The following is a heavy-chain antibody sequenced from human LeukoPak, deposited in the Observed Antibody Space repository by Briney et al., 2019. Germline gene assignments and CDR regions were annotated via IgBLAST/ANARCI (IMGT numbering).Heavy chain of an antibody. Sequence: SETLSLTCTVFGSSISSYYRSWIRQPPGKGLEWIGYIYYSGSTNCNPSLKSRVTISVDTSKNQFSLKLNSVTAADTAVYYCARGHLGIFWLDPWGQGTLVTVSS. V-gene: IGHV4-59*01. J-gene: IGHJ5*02. CDR1: GSSISSYY. CDR3: ARGHLGIFWLDP. CDR2: IYYSGST. D-gene: IGHD7-27*01.